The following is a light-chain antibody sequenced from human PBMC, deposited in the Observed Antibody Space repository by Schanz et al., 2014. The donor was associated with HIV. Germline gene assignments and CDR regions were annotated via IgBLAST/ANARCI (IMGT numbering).Light chain of an antibody. J-gene: IGLJ3*02. V-gene: IGLV3-21*04. Sequence: SYELTQPPSVSVAPGKTASITCGGNNLGSKSVHWYQQRPGQAPILVIYYDTDRPSGIPERFSGSQSGASASLAISGLQSEDEADYYCAGWDDSLNVWVFGGGTKPTVL. CDR2: YDT. CDR3: AGWDDSLNVWV. CDR1: NLGSKS.